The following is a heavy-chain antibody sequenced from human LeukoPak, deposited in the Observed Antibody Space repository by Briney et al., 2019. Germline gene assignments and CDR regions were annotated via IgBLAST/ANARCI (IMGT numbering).Heavy chain of an antibody. CDR3: AKARDYGDSDLDY. Sequence: GGSLRLSCAASGLTFSSYAMSWVRQAPGKGLEWVSAISGSGGSTYYADSVKGRFTISRDNSKNTLFLQMSSLRAEDTAVYYCAKARDYGDSDLDYWGQGTLVTVSS. CDR1: GLTFSSYA. D-gene: IGHD4-17*01. J-gene: IGHJ4*02. CDR2: ISGSGGST. V-gene: IGHV3-23*01.